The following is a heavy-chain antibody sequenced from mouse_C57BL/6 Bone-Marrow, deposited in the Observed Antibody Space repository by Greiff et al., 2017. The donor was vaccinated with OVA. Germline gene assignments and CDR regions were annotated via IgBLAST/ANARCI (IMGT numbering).Heavy chain of an antibody. CDR3: ARGRYGNYGAY. CDR2: IYPGSGNT. D-gene: IGHD2-10*02. CDR1: GYTFTDYY. Sequence: QVQLQQSGAELVRPGASVKLSCKASGYTFTDYYINWVKQRPGQGLEWIARIYPGSGNTYYNEKFKGKATLTAEKSSSTAYMQLSSLTSEDSAVYFCARGRYGNYGAYWGQGTLVTVSA. J-gene: IGHJ3*01. V-gene: IGHV1-76*01.